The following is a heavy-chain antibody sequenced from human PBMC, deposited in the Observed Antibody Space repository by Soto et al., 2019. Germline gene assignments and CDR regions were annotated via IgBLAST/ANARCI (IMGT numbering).Heavy chain of an antibody. CDR3: TSLYYGH. D-gene: IGHD4-17*01. CDR1: EFTFANAW. Sequence: PGGSLRLSCAASEFTFANAWISWVRQAPGKGLEWGGRIKSRADGGTTDYAAPVKGRFTISRDESQNTLYLQMNSLKTEDTAVYYCTSLYYGHWGQGTLVTVSS. V-gene: IGHV3-15*01. J-gene: IGHJ4*02. CDR2: IKSRADGGTT.